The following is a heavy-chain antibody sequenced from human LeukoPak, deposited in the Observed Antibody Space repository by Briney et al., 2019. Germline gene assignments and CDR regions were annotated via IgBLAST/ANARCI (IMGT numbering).Heavy chain of an antibody. CDR3: ASSYGSGPLDY. J-gene: IGHJ4*02. V-gene: IGHV4-34*01. Sequence: PSETLSLTCAVYGGSFSGYYWSWIRQPPGKGLEWIGEINHSGSTNYKPSLKSRVTISVDTSKNQFSLKLSSVTAADTAVYYCASSYGSGPLDYWGQGTLVTVSS. CDR2: INHSGST. CDR1: GGSFSGYY. D-gene: IGHD3-10*01.